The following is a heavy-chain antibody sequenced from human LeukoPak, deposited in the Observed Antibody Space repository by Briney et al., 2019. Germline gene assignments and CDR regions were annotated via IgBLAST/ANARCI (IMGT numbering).Heavy chain of an antibody. D-gene: IGHD2-15*01. CDR1: GYTLTELS. Sequence: ASVKVSCKVSGYTLTELSMHWVRQAPGKGLEWMGGFDPEDGETIYAQKFQGRVTMTEDTSTDTAYMELSSLRSEDTAVYYCATHCSGVSCYGSDGPWGQGTLVTVSS. V-gene: IGHV1-24*01. CDR3: ATHCSGVSCYGSDGP. J-gene: IGHJ5*02. CDR2: FDPEDGET.